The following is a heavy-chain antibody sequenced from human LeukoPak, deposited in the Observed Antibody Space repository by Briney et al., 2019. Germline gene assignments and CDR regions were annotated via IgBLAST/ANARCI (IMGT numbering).Heavy chain of an antibody. CDR1: GFTFSSYS. Sequence: GGSLRLSCAASGFTFSSYSMTWVRQAPGEGLQWVSYISSDGATTYYADSVKGRFIISRDNAKNSLFLRINSLRAEDTAVYYCAKVVYCGGDCYSAAFDIWGQGTMVTVSS. D-gene: IGHD2-21*01. CDR2: ISSDGATT. J-gene: IGHJ3*02. V-gene: IGHV3-48*04. CDR3: AKVVYCGGDCYSAAFDI.